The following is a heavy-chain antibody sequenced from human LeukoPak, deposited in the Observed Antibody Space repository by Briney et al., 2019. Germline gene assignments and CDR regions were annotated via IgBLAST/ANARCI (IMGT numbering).Heavy chain of an antibody. Sequence: TGGSLRLSCAASGFTVSNSDMQWVRQVTGKGLEWVSTISPAGDTYYPGSVKGRFTVSRDIAKNTLYLQMNSLRAEDTALYYCAATLWGYSNDWSSFGYWGQGTLVTVSS. CDR2: ISPAGDT. V-gene: IGHV3-13*01. D-gene: IGHD5-12*01. CDR1: GFTVSNSD. CDR3: AATLWGYSNDWSSFGY. J-gene: IGHJ4*02.